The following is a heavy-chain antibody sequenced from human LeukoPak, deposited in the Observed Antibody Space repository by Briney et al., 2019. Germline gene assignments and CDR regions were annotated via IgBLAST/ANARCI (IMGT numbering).Heavy chain of an antibody. CDR3: ARGVTMATISPYVY. D-gene: IGHD5-24*01. CDR1: GFTVSSNY. Sequence: GGSLRLSCAASGFTVSSNYMSWVRQAPGKGLEWVSVIYSGGSTYYADSVKGRFTISRDNSKNTLYLQMNSLRAEDTAVYYCARGVTMATISPYVYWGQGTLVTVSS. CDR2: IYSGGST. J-gene: IGHJ4*02. V-gene: IGHV3-66*01.